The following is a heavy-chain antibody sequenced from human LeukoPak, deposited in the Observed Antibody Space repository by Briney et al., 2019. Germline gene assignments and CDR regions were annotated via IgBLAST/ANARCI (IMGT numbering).Heavy chain of an antibody. D-gene: IGHD3-10*01. Sequence: GGSLRLSCAASGFTFSSYAMHWVRQAPGKGLEWVAVISYDGSNKYYADSVKGRFTISRDNSKNTLYLQMNSLRAEDTAAYYCAKSYYYGSGTNHDYWGQGTLVTVSS. V-gene: IGHV3-30-3*02. CDR1: GFTFSSYA. CDR3: AKSYYYGSGTNHDY. CDR2: ISYDGSNK. J-gene: IGHJ4*02.